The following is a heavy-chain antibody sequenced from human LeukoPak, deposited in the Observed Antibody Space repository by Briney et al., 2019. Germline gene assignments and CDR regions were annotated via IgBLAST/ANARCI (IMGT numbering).Heavy chain of an antibody. CDR1: GFSFINNA. V-gene: IGHV3-23*01. Sequence: GGSLRLSCAASGFSFINNAMGWVRQAPGKGLEWVSVMSGSGGSTYDADSVKGRFTISRDNSKNTLYLQMNSLRAEDTALYYCAKVETYYDGSGYYPHYFDNWGQGTLVTVSS. D-gene: IGHD3-22*01. CDR2: MSGSGGST. J-gene: IGHJ4*02. CDR3: AKVETYYDGSGYYPHYFDN.